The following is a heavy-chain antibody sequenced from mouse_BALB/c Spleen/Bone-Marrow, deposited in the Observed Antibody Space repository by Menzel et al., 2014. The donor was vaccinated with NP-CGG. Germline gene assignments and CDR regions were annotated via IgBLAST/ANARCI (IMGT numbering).Heavy chain of an antibody. J-gene: IGHJ2*01. D-gene: IGHD2-1*01. V-gene: IGHV1S81*02. Sequence: QVQLKESGAELVKPGASVKLSCKASGYTFTSYWMHWMKQRPGQGLEWIGEINPSNGRTNYNEKFKSKATLTVDKSSSTAYMQLSSLTSEDSAVYYCARCYYGNYFDYWGQGTTLTVSS. CDR1: GYTFTSYW. CDR2: INPSNGRT. CDR3: ARCYYGNYFDY.